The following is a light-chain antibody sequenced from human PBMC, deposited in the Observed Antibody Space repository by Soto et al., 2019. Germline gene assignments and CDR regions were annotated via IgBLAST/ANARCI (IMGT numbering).Light chain of an antibody. J-gene: IGKJ4*01. Sequence: DIVMTQSPDSLAVSLGERATINCKSSQSVLYSSNNKNYLSWYQQKPGQPPKLLIYWASTRESGVPDRFSGSGSGTDFTLTISSVHTQDVAVYYCQQYDSTPLTFGGGTKVEIK. CDR1: QSVLYSSNNKNY. CDR3: QQYDSTPLT. V-gene: IGKV4-1*01. CDR2: WAS.